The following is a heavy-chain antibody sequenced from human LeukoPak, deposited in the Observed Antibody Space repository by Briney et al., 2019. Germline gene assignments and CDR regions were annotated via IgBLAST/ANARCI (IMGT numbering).Heavy chain of an antibody. J-gene: IGHJ3*02. Sequence: SETLSLTCTVSGGSISDNYWSWARQPPGKGLEWIGYIYYSGSANYNPSLASRVTMSVDTSKNQFSLKLNSVTAADTAVYYCARDGGCGSSTGCYPYAFHIWGQGTMVTVSS. CDR2: IYYSGSA. D-gene: IGHD2-2*01. CDR3: ARDGGCGSSTGCYPYAFHI. CDR1: GGSISDNY. V-gene: IGHV4-59*01.